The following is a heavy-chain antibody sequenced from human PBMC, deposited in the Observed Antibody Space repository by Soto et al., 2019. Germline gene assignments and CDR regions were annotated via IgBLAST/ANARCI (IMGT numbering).Heavy chain of an antibody. CDR3: AKDYDSSGYYYPVGNDI. CDR1: GFTFSSYA. V-gene: IGHV3-23*01. D-gene: IGHD3-22*01. CDR2: ISGSGTTI. J-gene: IGHJ3*02. Sequence: GGSLRLSCAASGFTFSSYAMSWVRQTPGKGLEWVSAISGSGTTIYYADSVKGRFTISRDNAKNSLYLQMNSLRAEDTAVYYCAKDYDSSGYYYPVGNDIWGQGTMVTVSS.